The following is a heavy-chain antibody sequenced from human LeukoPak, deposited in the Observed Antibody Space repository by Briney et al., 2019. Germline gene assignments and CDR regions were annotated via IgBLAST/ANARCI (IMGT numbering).Heavy chain of an antibody. Sequence: GGPLRLSCAASGFTVSSYGMSWGRQAAGKGLEWGSAISGSGGSTYYADSLTGRFTISRDNSKNTLYLQMNSLRAEHTAVYYCAKPRRQWLANDAFAIWGQGTMATVS. CDR1: GFTVSSYG. D-gene: IGHD6-19*01. J-gene: IGHJ3*02. CDR2: ISGSGGST. CDR3: AKPRRQWLANDAFAI. V-gene: IGHV3-23*01.